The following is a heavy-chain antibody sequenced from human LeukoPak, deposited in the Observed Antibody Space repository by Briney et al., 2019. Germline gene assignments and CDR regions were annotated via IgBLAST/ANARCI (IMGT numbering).Heavy chain of an antibody. J-gene: IGHJ3*02. D-gene: IGHD5-18*01. V-gene: IGHV1-8*03. Sequence: GASVKVSCKASGYTFTSYDINWVRQATGQGLEYMGWMNPNSGYTGYAQKFQGRVTITRNTSISTAYMELSSLRSEDTAVYYCARGRGYSYGPNAFDIWGQGTMVTVSS. CDR2: MNPNSGYT. CDR3: ARGRGYSYGPNAFDI. CDR1: GYTFTSYD.